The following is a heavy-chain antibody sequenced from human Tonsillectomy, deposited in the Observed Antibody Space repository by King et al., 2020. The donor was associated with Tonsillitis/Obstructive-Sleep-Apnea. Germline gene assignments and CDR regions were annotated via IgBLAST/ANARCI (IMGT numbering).Heavy chain of an antibody. CDR3: GTNAGDYYYYMDV. CDR2: INHSGST. CDR1: GGSFSGYY. V-gene: IGHV4-34*01. D-gene: IGHD2-2*01. J-gene: IGHJ6*03. Sequence: VQLTQWGAGLLKPSATLSLTCGVYGGSFSGYYWSWIRQPPGKGLEWIGEINHSGSTDYNSSLKSRVTISRDTSKNQFSLRLTSVTAADTAVYYCGTNAGDYYYYMDVWGKGTTVTVSS.